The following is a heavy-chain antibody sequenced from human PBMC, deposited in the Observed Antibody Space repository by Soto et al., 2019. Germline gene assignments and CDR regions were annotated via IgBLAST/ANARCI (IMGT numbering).Heavy chain of an antibody. V-gene: IGHV3-23*01. CDR1: GLIFRPYA. Sequence: GGSLRLSCAASGLIFRPYAMTWVLQAPGKGLEWVSVITGSGGSTYYADSVKGRFTISRDTSKNTLFLQMSSLRAEDTAVYYCAKDRYGDYGGIDYWGQGTMVTVSS. J-gene: IGHJ4*01. CDR2: ITGSGGST. CDR3: AKDRYGDYGGIDY. D-gene: IGHD4-17*01.